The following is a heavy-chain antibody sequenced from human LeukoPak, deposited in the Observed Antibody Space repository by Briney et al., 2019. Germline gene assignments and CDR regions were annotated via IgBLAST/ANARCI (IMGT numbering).Heavy chain of an antibody. CDR2: ISGSGGST. CDR3: AKESVPAAMIPYFDY. CDR1: GFTFSSYA. D-gene: IGHD2-2*01. Sequence: GGSVRLSCAASGFTFSSYAMSWVRQARGKGLEWVSAISGSGGSTYYADSVKGRFTISRDNSKNTLYLQMNSLRAEDTAVYYCAKESVPAAMIPYFDYWGQGTLVTVSS. V-gene: IGHV3-23*01. J-gene: IGHJ4*02.